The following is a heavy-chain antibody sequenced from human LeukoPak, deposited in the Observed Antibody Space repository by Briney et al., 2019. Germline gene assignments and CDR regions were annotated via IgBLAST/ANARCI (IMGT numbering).Heavy chain of an antibody. V-gene: IGHV3-7*01. CDR1: GFVFSTYW. CDR3: ASGRHDFLH. J-gene: IGHJ4*02. CDR2: INLDSTEE. Sequence: GGSLRLSCAASGFVFSTYWRTWIRQAPGKGLEWVANINLDSTEEHYMDSSLKRRFTISRDNDKTTLYLQMTSLRVEDTAVYYCASGRHDFLHWGQGTLVTVSS. D-gene: IGHD3/OR15-3a*01.